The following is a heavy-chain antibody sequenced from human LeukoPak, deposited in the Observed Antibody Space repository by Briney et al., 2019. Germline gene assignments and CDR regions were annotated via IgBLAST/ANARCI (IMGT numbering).Heavy chain of an antibody. Sequence: PGGSLRLSCAASGFTFSSYEMNWVRQAPGQGLEWVSYISSSGSTIYYADSVKGRFTISRDNAKNSLYLQMNSLRAEDTAVYYCARNLLDSGDRSADYWGQGNLVTVSS. J-gene: IGHJ4*02. CDR1: GFTFSSYE. CDR3: ARNLLDSGDRSADY. D-gene: IGHD2-15*01. CDR2: ISSSGSTI. V-gene: IGHV3-48*03.